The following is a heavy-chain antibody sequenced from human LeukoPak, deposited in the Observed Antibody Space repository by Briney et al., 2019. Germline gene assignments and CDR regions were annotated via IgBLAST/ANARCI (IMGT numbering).Heavy chain of an antibody. D-gene: IGHD6-6*01. CDR1: GFTFSSYS. Sequence: PGGSLRLSCAASGFTFSSYSMNWVRQAPGKGLEWVSSDSLKGRFTISRDNGKNSVYLQMNSLRAEDTAVYFCARADSSSSRLDCWGQGTLVTVSS. J-gene: IGHJ4*02. CDR3: ARADSSSSRLDC. V-gene: IGHV3-21*01.